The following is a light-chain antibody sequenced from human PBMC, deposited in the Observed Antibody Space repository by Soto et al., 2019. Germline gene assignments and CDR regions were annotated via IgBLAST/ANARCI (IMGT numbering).Light chain of an antibody. CDR2: DAS. CDR1: QSSGSW. Sequence: DIQMTQSPASLSASVGDRVTLSCRASQSSGSWLAWYQQKPEKAPKSLIYDASSLQSGVPSRFSGSGSGTDFTLTISSLQPEDFATYYCQQYNSYPITFGQGTRLEIK. CDR3: QQYNSYPIT. V-gene: IGKV1D-16*01. J-gene: IGKJ5*01.